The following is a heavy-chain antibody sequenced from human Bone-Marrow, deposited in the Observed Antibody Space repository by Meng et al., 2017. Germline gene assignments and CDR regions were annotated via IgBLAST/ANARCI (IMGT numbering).Heavy chain of an antibody. CDR1: GYSISSGYY. J-gene: IGHJ6*02. CDR2: IYHSGST. CDR3: ARGRRYEYYYAMDV. V-gene: IGHV4-38-2*02. Sequence: GSLRLSCTVSGYSISSGYYWGWIRQPPGKGLEWIGSIYHSGSTYNPSLRSRVTISVDTSKNQFSLKVNSVTAADMAVYYCARGRRYEYYYAMDVWGQGTTVTVSS. D-gene: IGHD3-16*02.